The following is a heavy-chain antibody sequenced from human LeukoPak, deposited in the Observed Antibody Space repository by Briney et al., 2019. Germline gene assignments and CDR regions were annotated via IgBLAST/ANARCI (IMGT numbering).Heavy chain of an antibody. D-gene: IGHD3-9*01. Sequence: PGRSLRLSCAASGFTFSSYAMHWVRQAPGKGLEWVAVISYDGSNKFYADSVKGRFTISRDNSKNTLYLQMNSLRAEDTAMYYCAKEPGYYFDYWGQGTLVTVSS. J-gene: IGHJ4*02. CDR3: AKEPGYYFDY. CDR1: GFTFSSYA. V-gene: IGHV3-30-3*02. CDR2: ISYDGSNK.